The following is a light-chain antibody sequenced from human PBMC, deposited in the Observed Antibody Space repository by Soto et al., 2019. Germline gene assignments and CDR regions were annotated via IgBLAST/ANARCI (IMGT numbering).Light chain of an antibody. V-gene: IGKV3-15*01. CDR2: DAA. J-gene: IGKJ1*01. Sequence: EIVMTQSPGTLSVSPGERATLSCRASQSVNSNLAWYQQKPGQSPRLLIYDAATRATDIPARFSGSGSGTEFTLTISSLQSEDFAVYYCQQYNDWPRTFGQGTKVDNK. CDR1: QSVNSN. CDR3: QQYNDWPRT.